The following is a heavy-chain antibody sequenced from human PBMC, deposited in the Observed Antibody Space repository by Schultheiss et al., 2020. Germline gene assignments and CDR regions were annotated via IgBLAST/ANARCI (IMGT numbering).Heavy chain of an antibody. Sequence: GGSLRLSCAGSGFTFRTYTMNWVRQVPGKGLEWVSSISGGSSYIHYADSVEGRFTISRDNAKNSLYLQMNSLRAEDTAVYYCARDMGPVGALDDYWGQGTLVTVSS. CDR1: GFTFRTYT. D-gene: IGHD1-26*01. V-gene: IGHV3-21*01. CDR2: ISGGSSYI. CDR3: ARDMGPVGALDDY. J-gene: IGHJ4*02.